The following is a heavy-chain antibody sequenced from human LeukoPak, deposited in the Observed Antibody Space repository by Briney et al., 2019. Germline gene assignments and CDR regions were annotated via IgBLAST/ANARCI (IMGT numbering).Heavy chain of an antibody. CDR1: GGSINSSNW. D-gene: IGHD3/OR15-3a*01. Sequence: PSGTLSLTCAVSGGSINSSNWWSWVRQPPGKGLEWIGEIYRTGNTNYNPSLKSRVTISVDKSKNQFSLKLTSVTAADTAVYYCARQTGSGLFILPGGQGTLVTVSS. J-gene: IGHJ4*02. CDR2: IYRTGNT. V-gene: IGHV4-4*02. CDR3: ARQTGSGLFILP.